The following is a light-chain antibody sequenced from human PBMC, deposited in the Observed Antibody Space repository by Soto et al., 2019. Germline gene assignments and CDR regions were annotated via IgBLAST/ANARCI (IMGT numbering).Light chain of an antibody. V-gene: IGKV3-15*01. Sequence: EIVVTQSPATLSVSPGERATLSCRASQSISSNLAWYQQKPGQAPRLLIYGASTRATDSPARFSGSGSGTEFTLTISSLQSDDSAIYYCQQYHYWVSFGQETKVEIK. J-gene: IGKJ1*01. CDR2: GAS. CDR1: QSISSN. CDR3: QQYHYWVS.